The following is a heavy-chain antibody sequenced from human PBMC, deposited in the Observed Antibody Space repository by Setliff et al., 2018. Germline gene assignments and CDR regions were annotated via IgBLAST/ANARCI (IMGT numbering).Heavy chain of an antibody. V-gene: IGHV1-69*13. CDR2: IIPIFGTA. Sequence: SVKVSCKASGYTFTSYAISWVRQAPGQGLEWMGGIIPIFGTANCAQKFQGRVTITADESTSTAYMELSSLRSEDTAVYYCARVRLGLPMVDYWGQGTLVTVSS. D-gene: IGHD5-18*01. CDR3: ARVRLGLPMVDY. J-gene: IGHJ4*02. CDR1: GYTFTSYA.